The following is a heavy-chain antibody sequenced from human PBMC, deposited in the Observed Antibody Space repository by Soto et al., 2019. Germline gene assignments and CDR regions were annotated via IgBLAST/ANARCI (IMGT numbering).Heavy chain of an antibody. CDR1: CYTFTNYG. CDR3: ARTSYFYASSGYYDY. V-gene: IGHV1-18*01. D-gene: IGHD3-22*01. CDR2: ISGYNGDT. J-gene: IGHJ4*02. Sequence: GASLQVSNRTSCYTFTNYGVNCVPQAPGQGLEWMGWISGYNGDTKYAQKFQGRVTMTTDTSTSTAYMEVMSLRSDDTAVYYCARTSYFYASSGYYDYWGQGTLVTVSS.